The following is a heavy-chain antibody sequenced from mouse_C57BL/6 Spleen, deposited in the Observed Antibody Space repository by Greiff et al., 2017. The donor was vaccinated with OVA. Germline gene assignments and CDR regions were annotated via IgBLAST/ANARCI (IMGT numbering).Heavy chain of an antibody. J-gene: IGHJ3*01. V-gene: IGHV1-15*01. CDR2: IDPETGGT. CDR3: TREGNYDYPFAY. Sequence: VKLQESGAELVRPGASVTLSCKASGYTFTDYEMHWVKQTPVHGLEWIGAIDPETGGTAYNQKFKGKAILTADKSSSTAYMELRSLTSEDSAVYYCTREGNYDYPFAYWGQGTLVTVSA. D-gene: IGHD2-4*01. CDR1: GYTFTDYE.